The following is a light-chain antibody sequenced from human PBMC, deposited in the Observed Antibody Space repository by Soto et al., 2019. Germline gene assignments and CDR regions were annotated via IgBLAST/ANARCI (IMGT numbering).Light chain of an antibody. V-gene: IGKV3-20*01. J-gene: IGKJ3*01. CDR3: QHYSTSAFT. Sequence: EIVLTQSPGTLSLSPGERATLSCRASQSVSNYLAWYRQRPGQAPRLLIHGASIRATGIPDRFSGSGSGTDFTLTISRVEPEDFAVYYCQHYSTSAFTFGPGTKVDIK. CDR1: QSVSNY. CDR2: GAS.